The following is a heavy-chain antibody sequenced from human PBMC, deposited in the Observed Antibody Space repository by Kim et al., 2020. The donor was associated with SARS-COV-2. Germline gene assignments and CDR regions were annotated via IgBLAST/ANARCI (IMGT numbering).Heavy chain of an antibody. J-gene: IGHJ4*02. V-gene: IGHV3-23*01. CDR3: AKVRGSGSYPRPPTDY. D-gene: IGHD3-10*01. Sequence: SGKGRFTISRDNSKNTLYLQMNSLRAEDSAVYYCAKVRGSGSYPRPPTDYWGQGTLVTVSS.